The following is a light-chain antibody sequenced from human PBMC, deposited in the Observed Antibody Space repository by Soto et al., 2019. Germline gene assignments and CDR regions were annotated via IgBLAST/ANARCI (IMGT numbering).Light chain of an antibody. V-gene: IGKV2-40*01. CDR2: AVS. CDR3: MQRVNFRWT. J-gene: IGKJ1*01. CDR1: QTFLHSSNNKIC. Sequence: RTPSQDSLALSLRARATITCQSSQTFLHSSNNKICLAWYLQKPGQAPQLLIYAVSHRAAGVPDRFSGSGSDTDFTLRISGVGAEDVGVYYCMQRVNFRWTFGQGTKVDI.